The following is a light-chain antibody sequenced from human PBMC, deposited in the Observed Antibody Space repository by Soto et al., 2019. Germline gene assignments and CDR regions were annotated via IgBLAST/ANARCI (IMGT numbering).Light chain of an antibody. CDR3: QQYGSSPWT. CDR1: QSVGSN. J-gene: IGKJ1*01. V-gene: IGKV3D-15*02. Sequence: EIVMTQSPATLSVSPGERVTLSCRARQSVGSNLAWYQQKPGQAPRLLIYLASNRAAGVPARFSGSGSGTDFTLTISDVEPEDFAVYYCQQYGSSPWTFGQGTKVDIK. CDR2: LAS.